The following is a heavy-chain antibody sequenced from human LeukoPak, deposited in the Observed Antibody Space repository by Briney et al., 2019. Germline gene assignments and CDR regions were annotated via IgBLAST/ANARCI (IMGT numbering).Heavy chain of an antibody. V-gene: IGHV3-23*01. CDR1: AFTFSSYA. J-gene: IGHJ3*02. Sequence: PGGSLRLSCAASAFTFSSYAMSWVRQAPGKGLEWVSAISGSGGSTYYADSVKGRFTISRDNSKNTLYLQMNSLRSEGTAVYYCAKDLRREIMIKFGGVDDAFDIWGQGTMVSVSS. CDR3: AKDLRREIMIKFGGVDDAFDI. D-gene: IGHD3-16*01. CDR2: ISGSGGST.